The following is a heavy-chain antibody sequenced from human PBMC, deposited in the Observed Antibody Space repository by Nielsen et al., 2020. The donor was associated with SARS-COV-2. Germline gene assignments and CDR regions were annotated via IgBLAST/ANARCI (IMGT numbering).Heavy chain of an antibody. CDR3: ARDADPIYGGFNAFDV. CDR2: INHSGST. V-gene: IGHV4-34*01. D-gene: IGHD3-16*01. Sequence: WIRQPPGKGLEWIGEINHSGSTNYNPSLKSRVTISVDTSKNQFSLKLSSVTAADTAVYYCARDADPIYGGFNAFDVWGQGTMVTVSS. J-gene: IGHJ3*01.